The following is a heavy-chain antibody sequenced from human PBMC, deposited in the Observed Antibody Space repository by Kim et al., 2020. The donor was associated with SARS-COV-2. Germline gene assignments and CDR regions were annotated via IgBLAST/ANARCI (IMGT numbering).Heavy chain of an antibody. CDR3: ARGWYSTGFYFHYDY. V-gene: IGHV1-3*01. J-gene: IGHJ4*02. CDR1: GYTFTYYA. D-gene: IGHD3-22*01. CDR2: INVGNGNT. Sequence: ASVKVSCKASGYTFTYYAIHWVRQAPGQRPECMGWINVGNGNTKYSQKFQGRVTITRDTSASTAYMELSSLRSEDTAVYYCARGWYSTGFYFHYDYWGQGSLVTVSS.